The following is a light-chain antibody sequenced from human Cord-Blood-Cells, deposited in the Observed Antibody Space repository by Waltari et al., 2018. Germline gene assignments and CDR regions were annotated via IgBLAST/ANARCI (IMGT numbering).Light chain of an antibody. CDR2: EGS. J-gene: IGLJ3*02. CDR3: CSYAGSSTWV. V-gene: IGLV2-23*01. CDR1: SSDVGSYNL. Sequence: QSVLTQPASVSGSPGQSITISCTGTSSDVGSYNLVSWYQQHPGKAPKLMIYEGSKRPSGVANRFSGSKPDNTASLTISGLQPEDEADYYCCSYAGSSTWVFGGGTKLTVL.